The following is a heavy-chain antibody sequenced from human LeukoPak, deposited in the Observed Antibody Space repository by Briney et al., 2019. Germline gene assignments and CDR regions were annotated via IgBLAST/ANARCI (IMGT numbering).Heavy chain of an antibody. Sequence: PGGSLRLSCEASGFTFSNFAMSWVRQAPGKGLEWVSAITNSGAYTDYADSVKGRFTISRDNSKNTLYLEMNSLRAEDTGLYYCAKRSGYSYGRFDSWGQGTLVTVSS. J-gene: IGHJ4*02. CDR2: ITNSGAYT. CDR1: GFTFSNFA. D-gene: IGHD5-18*01. V-gene: IGHV3-23*01. CDR3: AKRSGYSYGRFDS.